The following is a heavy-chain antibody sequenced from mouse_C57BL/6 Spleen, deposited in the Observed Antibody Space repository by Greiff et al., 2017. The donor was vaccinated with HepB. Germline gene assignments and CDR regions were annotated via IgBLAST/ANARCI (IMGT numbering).Heavy chain of an antibody. Sequence: VQLQQSGPELVKPGASVKISCKASGYAFSSSWMNWVKQRPGKGLEWIGRIYPGDGDTNYNGKFKGKATLTADKSSSTAYMQISSLTSEDSAVYFCAREGYGYVFAYWGQGTLVTVSA. CDR3: AREGYGYVFAY. CDR1: GYAFSSSW. CDR2: IYPGDGDT. V-gene: IGHV1-82*01. J-gene: IGHJ3*01. D-gene: IGHD2-2*01.